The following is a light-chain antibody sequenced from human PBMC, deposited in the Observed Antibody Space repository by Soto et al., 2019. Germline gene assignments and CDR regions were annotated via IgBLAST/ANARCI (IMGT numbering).Light chain of an antibody. V-gene: IGLV1-44*01. CDR2: SNN. J-gene: IGLJ1*01. Sequence: QSALTQPPSASGTPGRRVTISCSGSSSNIGSNTVNWYQQLPGTAPKLLIYSNNQRPSGVPDRFSGSKPGTSASLAISGLQSEDEADYYCAAWDDSLNGFYVFGTGTKVTVL. CDR3: AAWDDSLNGFYV. CDR1: SSNIGSNT.